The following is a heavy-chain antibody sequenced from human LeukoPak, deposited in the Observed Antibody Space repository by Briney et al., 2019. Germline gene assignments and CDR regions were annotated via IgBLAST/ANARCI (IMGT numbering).Heavy chain of an antibody. J-gene: IGHJ4*02. D-gene: IGHD3-16*01. V-gene: IGHV3-30*02. CDR1: GFTFSSYG. CDR2: IRDDGSNR. Sequence: GGSLRLSCAASGFTFSSYGLHWVRQAPGKGLEWVAFIRDDGSNRYYADSVKGRFTVSRDNSKNALYLQMDSLRTEDTAVYYCAKVPHSWGLFDSWGQGTLVTVSS. CDR3: AKVPHSWGLFDS.